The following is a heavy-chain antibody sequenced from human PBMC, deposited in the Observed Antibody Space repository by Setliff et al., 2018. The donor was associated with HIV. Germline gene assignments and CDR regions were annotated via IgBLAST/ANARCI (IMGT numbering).Heavy chain of an antibody. CDR2: IYHSGST. CDR3: ARVWLHFGDDIPRFDP. V-gene: IGHV4-38-2*01. D-gene: IGHD4-17*01. CDR1: GYSVNSDYN. Sequence: SETLSLTCGVSGYSVNSDYNWGWIRQPPGKGLESPGRGLEWIGHIYHSGSTYYNPSLRSRVTMSVDTSKNQFSLKLTSVTAADTAVYFCARVWLHFGDDIPRFDPWGQGILVT. J-gene: IGHJ5*02.